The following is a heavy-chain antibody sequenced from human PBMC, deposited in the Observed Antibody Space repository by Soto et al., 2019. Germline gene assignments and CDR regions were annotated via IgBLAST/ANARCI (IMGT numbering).Heavy chain of an antibody. Sequence: SVKGSCKASGYTFTSYGISWVRQAPVQGLEWMGWISAYNGNTNYSQKLQGRVTMTTDTSTSTAYMELRSLRSDDTAVYYCAREMGGSPDYYYYGMDVWGQGTTVTVSS. V-gene: IGHV1-18*04. J-gene: IGHJ6*02. CDR1: GYTFTSYG. CDR2: ISAYNGNT. CDR3: AREMGGSPDYYYYGMDV. D-gene: IGHD1-26*01.